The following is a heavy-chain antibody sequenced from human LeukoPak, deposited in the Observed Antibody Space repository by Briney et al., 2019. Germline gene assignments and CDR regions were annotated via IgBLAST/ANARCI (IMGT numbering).Heavy chain of an antibody. V-gene: IGHV4-34*01. Sequence: PSETLSLTCAISGEPFSGYYWGWIRQPPGKGLELIGEINRNGNTDYNPSLKSRVTISVDRSKNQFSLKLSSVTAADTAVYYCARLGDSLGDWGQGTLVTVSS. J-gene: IGHJ4*02. D-gene: IGHD3-16*01. CDR1: GEPFSGYY. CDR3: ARLGDSLGD. CDR2: INRNGNT.